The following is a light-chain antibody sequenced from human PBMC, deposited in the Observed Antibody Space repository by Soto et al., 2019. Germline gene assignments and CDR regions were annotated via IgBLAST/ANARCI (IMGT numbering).Light chain of an antibody. Sequence: DVVMTQSPLSLPVTLGQPASLSCRSSQSVVFTDGNTYLSWLQQRPGQSPRRLIYQVSKRDSGVPDRFSGSGSGTDFTLTISRVEAEDVAIYYCMQGTHWPYTFGQGTKLEIE. CDR3: MQGTHWPYT. CDR2: QVS. CDR1: QSVVFTDGNTY. V-gene: IGKV2-30*01. J-gene: IGKJ2*01.